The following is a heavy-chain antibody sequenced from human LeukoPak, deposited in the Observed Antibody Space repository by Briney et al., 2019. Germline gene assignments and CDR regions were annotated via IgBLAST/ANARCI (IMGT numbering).Heavy chain of an antibody. D-gene: IGHD2-2*01. V-gene: IGHV3-66*01. CDR1: GLTVSSNY. CDR3: ARGSQLPPFYYYYGMDV. J-gene: IGHJ6*02. Sequence: GGSLRLSCAASGLTVSSNYMSWVRQAPGKGLEWVSVIYSGGSTYYADSVKGRFTISRDNSKNTLYLQMNSLRAEDTAVYYCARGSQLPPFYYYYGMDVWGQGTTVTVSS. CDR2: IYSGGST.